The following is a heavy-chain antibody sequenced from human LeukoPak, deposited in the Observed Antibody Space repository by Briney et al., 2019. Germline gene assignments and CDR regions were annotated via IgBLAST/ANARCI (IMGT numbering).Heavy chain of an antibody. J-gene: IGHJ4*02. CDR3: ARAPKYSGGWYWGDYFDY. D-gene: IGHD6-19*01. V-gene: IGHV4-39*01. CDR2: IYYSGST. CDR1: GGSISSSSYY. Sequence: SETLSLTCTVSGGSISSSSYYWGWIRQPPGKGLEWIGSIYYSGSTYYNPSLKSRVTISVDTSKNQFSLKLSSVTPADTAVYYCARAPKYSGGWYWGDYFDYWGQGTLVTVSS.